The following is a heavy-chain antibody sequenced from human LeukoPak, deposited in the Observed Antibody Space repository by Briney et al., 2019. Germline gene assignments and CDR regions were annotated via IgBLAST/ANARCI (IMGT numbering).Heavy chain of an antibody. CDR2: IYYSGST. V-gene: IGHV4-59*01. CDR1: GGSISSYY. D-gene: IGHD3-3*01. Sequence: SETLSLTCTVSGGSISSYYRSWIRQPPGKGLEWIGYIYYSGSTNYNPSLKSRVTISVDTSKNQFSLKLSSVTAADTAVYYCASAPYYDFWSGYYTNWYFDLWGRGTLVTVSS. CDR3: ASAPYYDFWSGYYTNWYFDL. J-gene: IGHJ2*01.